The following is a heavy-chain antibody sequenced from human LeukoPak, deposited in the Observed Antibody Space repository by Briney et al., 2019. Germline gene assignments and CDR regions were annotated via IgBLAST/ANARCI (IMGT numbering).Heavy chain of an antibody. CDR3: ARRFYGDYYFDY. Sequence: ASVKVSCKSSGYTFTSYAMHWARQAPGQRLEWMGWINAGNGNTKYSQEFQGRVTITRDTSASTAYMELSSLRSEDMAVYYCARRFYGDYYFDYWGQGTLVTVSS. D-gene: IGHD4-17*01. V-gene: IGHV1-3*03. J-gene: IGHJ4*02. CDR2: INAGNGNT. CDR1: GYTFTSYA.